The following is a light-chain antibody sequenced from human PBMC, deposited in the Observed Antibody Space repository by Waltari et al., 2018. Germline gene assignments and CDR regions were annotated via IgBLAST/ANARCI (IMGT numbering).Light chain of an antibody. CDR3: QQYSNWPLIT. V-gene: IGKV3-15*01. Sequence: EIVMTQSPATLSVSPGEGATLSCRASQRVRSNLAWYQQKPGQAPRLLFYDVSTRATGVPARFRGSGSGTEFTLTIGSLQSEDFAVYYCQQYSNWPLITFGQGTRLDI. CDR1: QRVRSN. J-gene: IGKJ5*01. CDR2: DVS.